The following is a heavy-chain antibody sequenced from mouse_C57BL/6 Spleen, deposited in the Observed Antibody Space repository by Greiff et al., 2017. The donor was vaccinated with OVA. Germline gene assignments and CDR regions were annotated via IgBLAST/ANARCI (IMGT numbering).Heavy chain of an antibody. J-gene: IGHJ4*01. Sequence: VQLQQSGAELAKPGASVKLSCKASGYTFTSYWMHWVKQRPGQGLEWIGYINPSSGYTKYNQKFKDKAKLNADKSSSTAYMQLSSLTYEDSAVYYCACSSYAMDYWGKGTSVTVSS. CDR1: GYTFTSYW. V-gene: IGHV1-7*01. CDR3: ACSSYAMDY. CDR2: INPSSGYT. D-gene: IGHD1-1*01.